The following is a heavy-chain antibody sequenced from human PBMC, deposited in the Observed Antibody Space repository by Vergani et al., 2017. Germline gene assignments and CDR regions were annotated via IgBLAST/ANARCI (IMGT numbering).Heavy chain of an antibody. CDR3: AREDYDYIWGSLSYYYYMDV. D-gene: IGHD3-16*01. J-gene: IGHJ6*03. CDR1: GFTFSSYA. V-gene: IGHV3-7*01. CDR2: IKQDGSEK. Sequence: EVQLLESGGGLVQPGGSLRLSCAASGFTFSSYAMSWVRQAPGKGLEWVANIKQDGSEKYYVDSVKGRFTISRDNAKNSLYLQMNSLRAEDTAVYYCAREDYDYIWGSLSYYYYMDVWGKGTTVTVSS.